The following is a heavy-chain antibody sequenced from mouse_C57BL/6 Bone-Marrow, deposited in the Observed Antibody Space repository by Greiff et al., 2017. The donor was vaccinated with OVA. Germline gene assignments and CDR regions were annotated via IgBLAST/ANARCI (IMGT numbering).Heavy chain of an antibody. V-gene: IGHV5-6*01. Sequence: EVQGMESGGDLVKPGGSLKLSCAASGFTFSSYGMSWVRQTPDKRLEWVATISSGGSYTYYPDSVKGRFTISRDNAKNTLYLQMSSLKSEDTAMYYCARLYYGKGFAYWGQGTLVTVSA. CDR2: ISSGGSYT. J-gene: IGHJ3*01. D-gene: IGHD2-1*01. CDR1: GFTFSSYG. CDR3: ARLYYGKGFAY.